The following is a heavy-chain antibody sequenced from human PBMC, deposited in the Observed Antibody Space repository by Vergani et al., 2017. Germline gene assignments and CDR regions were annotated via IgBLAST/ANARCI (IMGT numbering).Heavy chain of an antibody. CDR3: ARGELGELSFGLDY. CDR1: GYTFTDYA. V-gene: IGHV1-3*04. D-gene: IGHD3-16*02. CDR2: INTGNGNT. Sequence: QVQLVQSGAEVKKPGASVKVSCKASGYTFTDYAMHWVRQAPGQRLEWMGWINTGNGNTKYSQKFQGRVTITRDTSASTAYMELSSLRSEDTAVYYCARGELGELSFGLDYWGQGTLVTVSS. J-gene: IGHJ4*02.